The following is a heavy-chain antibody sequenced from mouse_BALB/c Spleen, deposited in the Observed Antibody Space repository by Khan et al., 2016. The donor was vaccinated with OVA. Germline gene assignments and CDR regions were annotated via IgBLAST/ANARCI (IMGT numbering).Heavy chain of an antibody. J-gene: IGHJ4*01. CDR1: GFSLTNYG. CDR2: KLSDGST. CDR3: ARQPYYHYNIMDY. D-gene: IGHD2-10*01. Sequence: VQLKESGPGLVAPSQSLSITCTISGFSLTNYGVYRFRQPPRKNLEELVVKLSDGSTTYNYALKSRLTVSKDNSKSHIFLKMNSFQTDDTAMYFCARQPYYHYNIMDYWGQGTSVTVSS. V-gene: IGHV2-6-1*01.